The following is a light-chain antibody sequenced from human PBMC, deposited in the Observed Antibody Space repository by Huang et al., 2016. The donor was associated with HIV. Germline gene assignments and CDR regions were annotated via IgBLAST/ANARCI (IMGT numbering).Light chain of an antibody. V-gene: IGKV4-1*01. CDR1: QRVLYSSNIKNS. Sequence: DIVMTQSPDSLALSLGEVSTINCNSRQRVLYSSNIKNSFAWYEQKPGQPPKLLIYWASTRESGVPDRFSGSGSGTDFTLTISSLQAEDVAVYYCQQYYSTPYTFGQGTKLEIK. CDR3: QQYYSTPYT. J-gene: IGKJ2*01. CDR2: WAS.